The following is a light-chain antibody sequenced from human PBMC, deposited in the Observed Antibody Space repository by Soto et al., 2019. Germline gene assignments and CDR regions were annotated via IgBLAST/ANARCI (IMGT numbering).Light chain of an antibody. V-gene: IGKV3-20*01. CDR2: SAS. CDR3: QQYGIV. J-gene: IGKJ3*01. Sequence: EVVLTQSPDTLSLSPGEGATLSCRASQTISSNYVAWYQQKPGQAPRLLIYSASTRATGTPDRFSGSGSGTHFTLTISRLEPEEFAVYYCQQYGIVFGPGTKVEIK. CDR1: QTISSNY.